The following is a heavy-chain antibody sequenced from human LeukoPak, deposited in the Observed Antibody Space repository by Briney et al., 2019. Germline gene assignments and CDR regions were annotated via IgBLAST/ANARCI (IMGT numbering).Heavy chain of an antibody. CDR1: GYTFTSYG. J-gene: IGHJ4*02. D-gene: IGHD1-26*01. V-gene: IGHV1-18*01. CDR3: ARARQRATGSYSALDS. Sequence: ASVKVSCKASGYTFTSYGISWVRQAPGQGLEWMGWISAYNGNTNYAQKLQGRVTMTTDTSTSTAYMELRSLRSDDTAVYYCARARQRATGSYSALDSWGQGTLVTVSS. CDR2: ISAYNGNT.